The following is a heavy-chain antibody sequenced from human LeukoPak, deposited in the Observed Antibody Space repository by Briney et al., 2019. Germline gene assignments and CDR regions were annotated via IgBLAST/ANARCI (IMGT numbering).Heavy chain of an antibody. D-gene: IGHD5-12*01. Sequence: ASVKVSCKASGYTFTGYYMHWVRQAPGQGLEWMGWINPNSGGTNYAQKFQGRVTMTRDTSISTAYMELSRLRSDDTAVYYCARDRGYSGYDFGYWGQGTLVTVSS. J-gene: IGHJ4*02. CDR3: ARDRGYSGYDFGY. CDR1: GYTFTGYY. V-gene: IGHV1-2*02. CDR2: INPNSGGT.